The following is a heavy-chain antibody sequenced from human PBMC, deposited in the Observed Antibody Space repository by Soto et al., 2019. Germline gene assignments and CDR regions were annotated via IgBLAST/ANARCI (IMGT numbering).Heavy chain of an antibody. CDR3: ARDGYSSGPLYYYYYYMDV. CDR1: GFTFSSYS. V-gene: IGHV3-21*01. J-gene: IGHJ6*03. D-gene: IGHD6-19*01. CDR2: ISSSSSYI. Sequence: GGSLRLSCAASGFTFSSYSMNWVRQAPGKGLEWVSSISSSSSYIYYAHLMKGRFTISRYNATNSLYLQMIRLRAEDTAVNYCARDGYSSGPLYYYYYYMDVWGKGTTVTVSS.